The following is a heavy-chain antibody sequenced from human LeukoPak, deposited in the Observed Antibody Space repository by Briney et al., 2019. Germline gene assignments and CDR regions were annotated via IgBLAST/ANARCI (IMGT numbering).Heavy chain of an antibody. J-gene: IGHJ4*02. CDR3: ARALLSGSGSPGYFDY. Sequence: GSLRLSCAASGFTFSSYWMSWVRQAPGKGLEWVANIKQDGSEKYYVDSVKGRFTISRDNAKNSLYLQMNSLRAEDTAVYYCARALLSGSGSPGYFDYWGQGTLVTVSS. CDR2: IKQDGSEK. V-gene: IGHV3-7*01. CDR1: GFTFSSYW. D-gene: IGHD3-10*01.